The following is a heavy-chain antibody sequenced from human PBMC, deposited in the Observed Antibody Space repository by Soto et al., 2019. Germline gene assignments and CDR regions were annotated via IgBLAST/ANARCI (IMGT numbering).Heavy chain of an antibody. D-gene: IGHD5-18*01. Sequence: GGSLRLSCAASGFTFSSYSMNWVRQAPGKGLEWVSYISSSSSTIYYADSVKGRFTISRDNAKNSLNLQMNSLRDEDTAVYYCAREGLGYSYGYYYGMDVWGQGTTVTVSS. V-gene: IGHV3-48*02. CDR2: ISSSSSTI. J-gene: IGHJ6*02. CDR3: AREGLGYSYGYYYGMDV. CDR1: GFTFSSYS.